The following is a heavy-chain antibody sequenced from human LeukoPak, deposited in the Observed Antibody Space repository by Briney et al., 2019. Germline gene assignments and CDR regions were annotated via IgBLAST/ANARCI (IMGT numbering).Heavy chain of an antibody. CDR3: AKGFGTDH. CDR1: GFTFSSVW. CDR2: IKQNGSEK. D-gene: IGHD3-3*01. Sequence: GGSLRLSCAASGFTFSSVWMTWVRQVPGKGLEWVANIKQNGSEKYYMESVKGRFTISRDDAKNSLYLQMNSLRVEDTAIYYCAKGFGTDHWGQGTLVTVSS. J-gene: IGHJ5*02. V-gene: IGHV3-7*01.